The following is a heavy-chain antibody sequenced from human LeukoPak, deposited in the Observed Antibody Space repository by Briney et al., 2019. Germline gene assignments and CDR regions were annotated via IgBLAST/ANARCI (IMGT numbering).Heavy chain of an antibody. J-gene: IGHJ1*01. CDR2: ISYDGSNK. CDR1: GFTFSSYA. Sequence: GGSLRLSCAASGFTFSSYAMHWVRQAPGKGLEWVAVISYDGSNKYYADSMKGRFTTSRDNSKNTLYLQMNSLRAEDTAVYYCARVGVAWDIVVVPAAGYFQHWGQGTLVTVSS. D-gene: IGHD2-2*01. V-gene: IGHV3-30*04. CDR3: ARVGVAWDIVVVPAAGYFQH.